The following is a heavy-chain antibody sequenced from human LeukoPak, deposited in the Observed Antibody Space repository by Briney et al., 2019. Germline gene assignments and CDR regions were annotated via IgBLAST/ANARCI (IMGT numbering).Heavy chain of an antibody. J-gene: IGHJ4*02. CDR3: TTDPLYYYDLDY. D-gene: IGHD3-22*01. CDR1: GFTFSNAW. CDR2: IKSKTDGGTT. V-gene: IGHV3-15*01. Sequence: GGSLRLSCAASGFTFSNAWMSWVRQAPGKGLEWVGRIKSKTDGGTTDYAAPVKGRFTISRDDSKNTLYLQMNSLKTEDTAVYYCTTDPLYYYDLDYWGQGTLVTVSS.